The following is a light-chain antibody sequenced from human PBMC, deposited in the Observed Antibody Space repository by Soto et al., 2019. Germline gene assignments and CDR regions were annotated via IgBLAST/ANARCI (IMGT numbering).Light chain of an antibody. Sequence: IQLTQSPSSLSASVGDRVTITCRASQGISSFLAWYQQKPGKAPKLLIYAASTLQSGVPSRFSGSGSGTDFPLTISSLQPEDFATYYCQQLNSYPTFGQGTKVEIK. CDR1: QGISSF. CDR2: AAS. V-gene: IGKV1-9*01. J-gene: IGKJ1*01. CDR3: QQLNSYPT.